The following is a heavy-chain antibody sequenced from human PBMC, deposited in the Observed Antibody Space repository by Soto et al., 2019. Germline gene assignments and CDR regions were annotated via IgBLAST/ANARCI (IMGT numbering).Heavy chain of an antibody. CDR3: VKALPPRVVITPIWYFDL. Sequence: GSLRLSCAASGFPFDDYSMNWVREVPGKGLEWVSLISWDGADTYYADSVKGRFTISRDNAKSTLYLQMNGLRAEDTAVYYCVKALPPRVVITPIWYFDLWGRGTLVTGSS. CDR2: ISWDGADT. J-gene: IGHJ2*01. V-gene: IGHV3-43*01. D-gene: IGHD3-22*01. CDR1: GFPFDDYS.